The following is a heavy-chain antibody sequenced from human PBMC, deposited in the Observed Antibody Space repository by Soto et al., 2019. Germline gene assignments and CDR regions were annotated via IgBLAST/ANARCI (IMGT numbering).Heavy chain of an antibody. CDR2: VYYSGST. V-gene: IGHV4-59*01. D-gene: IGHD1-7*01. J-gene: IGHJ5*02. Sequence: SETLSLTCTVSGGSMNLYYWSWIRQPPGKGLEWIGYVYYSGSTNYNPSLKSRVTISVDTSKNQFSLKLSSVTAADTAVYYCARGHNWNYVTWFDPWGQGTLVTVSS. CDR3: ARGHNWNYVTWFDP. CDR1: GGSMNLYY.